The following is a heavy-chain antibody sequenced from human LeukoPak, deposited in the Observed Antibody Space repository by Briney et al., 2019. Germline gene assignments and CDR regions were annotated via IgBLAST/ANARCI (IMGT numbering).Heavy chain of an antibody. CDR3: ARVAVDTFDY. CDR2: IYYSGNT. V-gene: IGHV4-59*01. J-gene: IGHJ4*02. D-gene: IGHD6-19*01. Sequence: SETLSLTCTVSGGSISSYYWSWIRQPPGKGLEWIGYIYYSGNTNYNPSLKSRVTISVDTSKNQFSLKLSSVTAADTAVYYCARVAVDTFDYWGQGTPVTVSS. CDR1: GGSISSYY.